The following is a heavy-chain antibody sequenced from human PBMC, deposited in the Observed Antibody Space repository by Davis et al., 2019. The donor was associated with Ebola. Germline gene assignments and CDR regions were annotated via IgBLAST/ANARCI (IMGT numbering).Heavy chain of an antibody. CDR1: GFTFSSYW. D-gene: IGHD6-19*01. CDR2: INSDGSST. V-gene: IGHV3-74*01. CDR3: ARDIAVAGTVYYDAFDI. Sequence: HTGGSLRLSCAASGFTFSSYWMHWVRQAPGKGLVWVSRINSDGSSTSYADSVKGRFTISRDNAKNTLYLQMNSLRAEDTAVYYCARDIAVAGTVYYDAFDIWGQGTMVTVSS. J-gene: IGHJ3*02.